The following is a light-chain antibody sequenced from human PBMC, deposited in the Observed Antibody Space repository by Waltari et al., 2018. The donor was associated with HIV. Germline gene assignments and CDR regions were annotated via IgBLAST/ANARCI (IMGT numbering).Light chain of an antibody. CDR1: SSDVGSYNL. CDR3: CSYAANNTLL. Sequence: QSVLTQPASVSGSPGQSITISCTGTSSDVGSYNLVSWYQQHPGKAPKFMIYEGTKRPSGVSKRFSGSKSYNTASLTISGLQAEDEADYHCCSYAANNTLLFGGGTKLTVL. J-gene: IGLJ3*02. CDR2: EGT. V-gene: IGLV2-23*01.